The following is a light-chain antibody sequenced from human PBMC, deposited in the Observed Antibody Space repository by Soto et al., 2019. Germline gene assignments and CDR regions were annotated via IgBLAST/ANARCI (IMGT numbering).Light chain of an antibody. CDR2: EVS. CDR1: SSDVGGYNY. CDR3: SSYTISSTLYV. Sequence: QSALTQPASVSGSPGQSITISCTGTSSDVGGYNYVSWYQQHPGKAPKLMIYEVSNRPSGVSNRFSGSKSGNTASLTISGLQAEDEADYYCSSYTISSTLYVFGTGTKLTVL. V-gene: IGLV2-14*01. J-gene: IGLJ1*01.